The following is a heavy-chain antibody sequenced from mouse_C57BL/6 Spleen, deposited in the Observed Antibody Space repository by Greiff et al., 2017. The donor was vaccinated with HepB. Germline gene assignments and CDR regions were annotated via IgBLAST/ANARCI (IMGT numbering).Heavy chain of an antibody. J-gene: IGHJ2*01. CDR3: ARAGKNLYVDY. Sequence: EVQLQQSGPELVKPGASVKISCKASGYTFTDYYMNWVKQSHGKSLEWIGDINPNNGGTSYNQKFKGKATLTVDTSSSTAYMELRSLTSEDSAVYYGARAGKNLYVDYWGQGTTLTVSS. V-gene: IGHV1-26*01. D-gene: IGHD2-1*01. CDR1: GYTFTDYY. CDR2: INPNNGGT.